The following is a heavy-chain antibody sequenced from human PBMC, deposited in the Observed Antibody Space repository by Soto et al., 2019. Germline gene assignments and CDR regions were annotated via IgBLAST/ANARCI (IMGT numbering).Heavy chain of an antibody. CDR2: IWYDESNK. CDR3: ATRRDSSGWYVYYYGMDV. Sequence: PGGSLRLSCAASGFTFSSYGMHWVRQAPGKGLEWVAVIWYDESNKYYADSVKGRFTISRDNSKNTLYLQMNSLRAEDTAVYYFATRRDSSGWYVYYYGMDVWGQGTTVTVSS. D-gene: IGHD6-19*01. V-gene: IGHV3-33*01. CDR1: GFTFSSYG. J-gene: IGHJ6*02.